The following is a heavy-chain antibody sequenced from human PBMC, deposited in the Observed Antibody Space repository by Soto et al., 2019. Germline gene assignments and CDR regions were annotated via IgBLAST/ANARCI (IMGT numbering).Heavy chain of an antibody. Sequence: ASVKVSCKASGYTFTSYYMHWVRQAPGQGLEWMGIINPSGGSTSYAQKFQGRVTMTTDTSTSTAYMELRSLRSDDTAVYYCARRAHCSGGSCYSAYYFDYWGQGTLVTVSS. V-gene: IGHV1-46*01. CDR2: INPSGGST. CDR1: GYTFTSYY. D-gene: IGHD2-15*01. J-gene: IGHJ4*02. CDR3: ARRAHCSGGSCYSAYYFDY.